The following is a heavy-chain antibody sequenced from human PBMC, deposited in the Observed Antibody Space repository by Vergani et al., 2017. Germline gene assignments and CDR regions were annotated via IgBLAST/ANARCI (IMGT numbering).Heavy chain of an antibody. D-gene: IGHD3-22*01. J-gene: IGHJ3*02. CDR2: INHSGST. Sequence: QVQLQQWGAGLLKPSETLSLTCAVYGGSFSGYYWSWIRQPPGKGLGWVGEINHSGSTNYNPSLKSRVTISVDTSKNQFSPKLSSVTAADTAVYYCESGPPYYDSRRGGFDIWGQGTMVTVSS. V-gene: IGHV4-34*01. CDR1: GGSFSGYY. CDR3: ESGPPYYDSRRGGFDI.